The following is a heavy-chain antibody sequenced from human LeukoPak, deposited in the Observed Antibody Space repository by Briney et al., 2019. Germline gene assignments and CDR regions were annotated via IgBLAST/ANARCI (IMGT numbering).Heavy chain of an antibody. D-gene: IGHD5-24*01. V-gene: IGHV3-33*01. Sequence: PGGSLRLSCAASGFTFSSYGMHWVRQAPGKGLEWVAVIWYDGSNKYYADSVKGRFTISRDNSKNTLYLQMNSLRAEDTAVYYCARDSRHGYNTKAHYWGQGTLVTVSS. J-gene: IGHJ4*02. CDR3: ARDSRHGYNTKAHY. CDR2: IWYDGSNK. CDR1: GFTFSSYG.